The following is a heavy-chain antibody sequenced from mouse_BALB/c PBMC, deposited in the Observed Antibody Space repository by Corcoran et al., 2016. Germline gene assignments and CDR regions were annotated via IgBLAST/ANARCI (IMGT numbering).Heavy chain of an antibody. CDR1: GYTFTNYG. CDR3: ARTGDYDGMLAY. Sequence: QIQLVQSGPELKKPGETVKISCKASGYTFTNYGMNWVKQAPGKGLKWMGWINTYTGKPTSADDFNGRLAFSWATSASTAYLQINNLTNEDLATYCCARTGDYDGMLAYWGQGTLVTVSA. CDR2: INTYTGKP. D-gene: IGHD2-4*01. J-gene: IGHJ3*01. V-gene: IGHV9-1*02.